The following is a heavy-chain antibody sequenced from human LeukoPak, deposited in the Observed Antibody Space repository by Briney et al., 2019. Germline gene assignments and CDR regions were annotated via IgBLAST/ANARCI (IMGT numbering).Heavy chain of an antibody. CDR3: ARAAIEAIQTRYFQH. J-gene: IGHJ1*01. CDR1: GYTFTSYG. CDR2: ISAYNGNT. Sequence: GASVKVSCKASGYTFTSYGISWVRQAPGQGLEWMGWISAYNGNTNYAQKLQGRVTMTTDTSTSTAYMEMRSLISDDTAVYYCARAAIEAIQTRYFQHWGQGTLVTVSS. D-gene: IGHD6-13*01. V-gene: IGHV1-18*01.